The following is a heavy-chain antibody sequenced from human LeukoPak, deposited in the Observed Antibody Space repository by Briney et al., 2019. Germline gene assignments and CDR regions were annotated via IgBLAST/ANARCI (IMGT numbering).Heavy chain of an antibody. CDR3: AKATCSGANCFSNSRDAFDV. J-gene: IGHJ3*01. V-gene: IGHV3-33*06. D-gene: IGHD2-15*01. CDR2: IWYDGSNK. CDR1: GIIFSDFG. Sequence: PGGSLRLSCAASGIIFSDFGMHWVRQAPGKGLEWMAIIWYDGSNKYYADSVKGRFTISRDNSQNKMYLQMNSLRAEDSAVYYCAKATCSGANCFSNSRDAFDVWGQGTMVTVSS.